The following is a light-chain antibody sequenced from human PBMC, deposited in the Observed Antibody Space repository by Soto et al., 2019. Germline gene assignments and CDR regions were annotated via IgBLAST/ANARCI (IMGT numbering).Light chain of an antibody. CDR3: QQYNNWPPYT. CDR2: GAS. CDR1: QSVSSN. J-gene: IGKJ2*01. Sequence: EIVMTQSPATLYVSPGERATLSCRASQSVSSNLAWYQQKPGQSPRLLIYGASTRATGIPAKFSGSGSGTDFTLTITILQSEDFAVYYCQQYNNWPPYTFGQWTKLDI. V-gene: IGKV3-15*01.